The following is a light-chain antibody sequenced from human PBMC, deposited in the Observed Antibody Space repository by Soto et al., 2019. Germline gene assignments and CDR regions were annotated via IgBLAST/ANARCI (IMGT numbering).Light chain of an antibody. CDR2: QDS. V-gene: IGLV3-1*01. J-gene: IGLJ2*01. Sequence: YELTQPPSVSVSPGQTAGITCSGDKLGSKYVCWYQQKPGQSPVVVIYQDSKRPSGIPERFSGSNSENTATLTISGTQAMDEADYYCQAWDSSTVVFGGGTKLTVL. CDR1: KLGSKY. CDR3: QAWDSSTVV.